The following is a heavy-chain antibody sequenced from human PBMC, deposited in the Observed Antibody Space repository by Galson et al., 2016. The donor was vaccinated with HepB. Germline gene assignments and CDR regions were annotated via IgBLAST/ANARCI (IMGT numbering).Heavy chain of an antibody. CDR1: GFTFSGHG. D-gene: IGHD2-15*01. V-gene: IGHV3-30*18. CDR3: AKDVGSWYLLLSHYFDY. J-gene: IGHJ4*02. Sequence: SLRLSCAASGFTFSGHGMHWVRQAPGKGPEWVALISYDGSNKYQADSVKGRFTISRDNSKNTVYLQMNSLRAEDTAVYYCAKDVGSWYLLLSHYFDYWGQGTLVTVSS. CDR2: ISYDGSNK.